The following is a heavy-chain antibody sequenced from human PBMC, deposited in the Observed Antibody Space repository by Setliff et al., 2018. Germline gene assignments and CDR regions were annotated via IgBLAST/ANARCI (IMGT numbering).Heavy chain of an antibody. CDR2: VTVYNGNT. Sequence: GASVKVSCKASGYTFSNYGVTWVRQAPGQGLEWMGWVTVYNGNTKYAQNLQGRLTLTTDISTCTAYMELGSLTTDDTAVHYCARVESMVRGKNILRHFDYRGQGIQVTVS. CDR3: ARVESMVRGKNILRHFDY. D-gene: IGHD3-10*01. CDR1: GYTFSNYG. J-gene: IGHJ4*02. V-gene: IGHV1-18*01.